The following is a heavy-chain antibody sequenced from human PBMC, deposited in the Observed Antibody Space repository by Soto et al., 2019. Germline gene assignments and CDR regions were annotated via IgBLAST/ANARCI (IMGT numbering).Heavy chain of an antibody. CDR3: AKDLGVVINLGWFDP. V-gene: IGHV3-23*01. CDR2: ISGSGGST. J-gene: IGHJ5*02. Sequence: PGGSLRLSCAASGFTFSSYAMSWVRQAPGKGLEWVSAISGSGGSTYYADSVKGRFTISRDNSKNTLYLQMNSLRAEDTAVYYCAKDLGVVINLGWFDPWGQGTLVTVSS. D-gene: IGHD3-3*01. CDR1: GFTFSSYA.